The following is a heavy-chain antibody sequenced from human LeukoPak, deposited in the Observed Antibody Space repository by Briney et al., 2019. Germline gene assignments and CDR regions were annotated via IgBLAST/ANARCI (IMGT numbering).Heavy chain of an antibody. CDR3: AKAFGPYGDPYYFDY. J-gene: IGHJ4*02. V-gene: IGHV3-9*01. CDR2: ISWNSGSI. Sequence: GGSLRLSCAASGFTFDDYAMHWVRQAPGKGLEWVSGISWNSGSIGYADSVKGRFTISRDNVKNSLYLQMNSLRAEDTALYYCAKAFGPYGDPYYFDYWGQGTLVTVSS. D-gene: IGHD4-17*01. CDR1: GFTFDDYA.